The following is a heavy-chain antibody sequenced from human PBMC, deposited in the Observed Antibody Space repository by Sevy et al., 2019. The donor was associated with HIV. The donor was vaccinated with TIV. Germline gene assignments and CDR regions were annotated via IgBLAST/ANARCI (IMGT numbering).Heavy chain of an antibody. CDR3: AASSKHLQQYDY. CDR2: INHSGST. Sequence: SETLSLTCAVYGGSFSGYYWNWIRQPPGKGLEWIGEINHSGSTNYNPSLKSRVTISLDTSKNQFSLKLSSVTAADTAVYYCAASSKHLQQYDYWGQGTLVTVSS. V-gene: IGHV4-34*01. D-gene: IGHD4-4*01. CDR1: GGSFSGYY. J-gene: IGHJ4*02.